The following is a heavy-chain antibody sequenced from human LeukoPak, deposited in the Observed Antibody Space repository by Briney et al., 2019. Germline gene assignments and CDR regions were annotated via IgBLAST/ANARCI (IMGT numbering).Heavy chain of an antibody. CDR3: GRERPAGTQRGYFGL. Sequence: SETLSLTCTVSGYPINTGYYWGWIRQPPGKGLEWIVGFSHSGDSYYNQSLKSRVTISLHTSRIQFSLLLSSVTAADTAVYYCGRERPAGTQRGYFGLWGRGTLVTVSS. D-gene: IGHD1-7*01. CDR2: FSHSGDS. J-gene: IGHJ2*01. V-gene: IGHV4-38-2*02. CDR1: GYPINTGYY.